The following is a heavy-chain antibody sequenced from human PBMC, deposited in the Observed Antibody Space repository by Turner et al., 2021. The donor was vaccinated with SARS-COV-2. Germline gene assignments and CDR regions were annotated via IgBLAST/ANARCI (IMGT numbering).Heavy chain of an antibody. CDR2: INPSAGSI. V-gene: IGHV1-46*01. J-gene: IGHJ5*02. Sequence: QVQLVQSGAEVKKPGASVKVSCKAYGYTFTSYYMHWMRQALGQWLEWMGIINPSAGSISYAQKFQGRVTMTRDTSTSTVYMELSSLRSEDTAVYYCARDSAYLPSKNWFDPWGQGTLVTVSS. CDR3: ARDSAYLPSKNWFDP. CDR1: GYTFTSYY. D-gene: IGHD5-12*01.